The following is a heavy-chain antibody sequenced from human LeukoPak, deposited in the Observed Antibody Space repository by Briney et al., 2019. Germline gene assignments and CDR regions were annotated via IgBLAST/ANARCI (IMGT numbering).Heavy chain of an antibody. Sequence: ASVKVSCKASGYTFTGCYMHWVRQAPGQGLEWMEWINPNSGDTKYSQKFQGRVTMTRDTSIRTAYMELTRLRSDDTAVYYCATQRGSYLWGTDFDYWGQGTLVTVSS. CDR1: GYTFTGCY. CDR3: ATQRGSYLWGTDFDY. D-gene: IGHD3-16*01. CDR2: INPNSGDT. V-gene: IGHV1-2*02. J-gene: IGHJ4*02.